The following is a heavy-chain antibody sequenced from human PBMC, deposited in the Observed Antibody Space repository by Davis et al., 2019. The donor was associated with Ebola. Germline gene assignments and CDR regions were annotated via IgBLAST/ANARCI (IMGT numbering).Heavy chain of an antibody. Sequence: SETLSLTCTVSGGSISSYYWSWIRQPPGKGLEWIGYIYYSGSTNYNPSLKSRVTISVDTSKNQFSLKLSSVTAEDTAVYYCARVGYDFWSGYYTGNWFDPWGQGTLVTVSS. CDR1: GGSISSYY. CDR2: IYYSGST. J-gene: IGHJ5*02. D-gene: IGHD3-3*01. V-gene: IGHV4-59*01. CDR3: ARVGYDFWSGYYTGNWFDP.